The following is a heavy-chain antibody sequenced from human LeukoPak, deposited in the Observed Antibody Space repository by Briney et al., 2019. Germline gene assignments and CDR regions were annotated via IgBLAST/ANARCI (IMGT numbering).Heavy chain of an antibody. Sequence: GRSLRLSCAVSGFTFRTYAMHWVRQAPGKWLEWVSAISGSGGSTYYTDSVKGRLTISRDNSKNTLYLKMNSLRAEDTAVYYCAKVLGEDIVLMVYAPDYWGQGTLVTVSS. CDR2: ISGSGGST. J-gene: IGHJ4*02. CDR1: GFTFRTYA. D-gene: IGHD2-8*01. V-gene: IGHV3-23*01. CDR3: AKVLGEDIVLMVYAPDY.